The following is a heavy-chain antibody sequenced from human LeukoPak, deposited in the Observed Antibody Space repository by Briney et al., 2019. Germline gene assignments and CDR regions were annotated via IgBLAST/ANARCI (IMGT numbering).Heavy chain of an antibody. Sequence: ASVKVSCKASGYTFTSYGISWVRQAPGQGLEWMGWISAYNGNTYYAQKFRGRVTMTTDTSTSTAYMELRSLSSDDTAVYYCARGPYCSGATCYSQYFDFWGQGTLVPVS. CDR1: GYTFTSYG. CDR2: ISAYNGNT. CDR3: ARGPYCSGATCYSQYFDF. V-gene: IGHV1-18*01. J-gene: IGHJ4*02. D-gene: IGHD2-15*01.